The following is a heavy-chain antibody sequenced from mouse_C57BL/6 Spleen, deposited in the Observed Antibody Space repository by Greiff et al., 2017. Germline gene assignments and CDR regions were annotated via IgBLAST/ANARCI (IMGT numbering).Heavy chain of an antibody. J-gene: IGHJ2*01. CDR1: GYSITSGYY. Sequence: DVKLQESGPGLVKPSQSLSLTCSVTGYSITSGYYWNWIRQFPGNKLEWMGYISYDGSNNYNPSLKNRISITRDTSKNQFFLKLNSVTTEDTATYYCARGGQLRLPYYFDYWGQGTTLTVSS. CDR2: ISYDGSN. V-gene: IGHV3-6*01. D-gene: IGHD3-2*02. CDR3: ARGGQLRLPYYFDY.